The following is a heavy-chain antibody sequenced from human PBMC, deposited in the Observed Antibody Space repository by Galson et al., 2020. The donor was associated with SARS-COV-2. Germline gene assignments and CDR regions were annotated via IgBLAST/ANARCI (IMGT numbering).Heavy chain of an antibody. D-gene: IGHD5-18*01. CDR2: ISYDGSNK. Sequence: TGGSLRLSCVASGFTFSSYAMHWVRQAPGKGLEWVAVISYDGSNKYYADSVKGRFTISRDNSKNTLYLQMNSLRAEDTAVYYCARTDTAGDVWGQGTTVTVSS. V-gene: IGHV3-30-3*01. CDR1: GFTFSSYA. CDR3: ARTDTAGDV. J-gene: IGHJ6*02.